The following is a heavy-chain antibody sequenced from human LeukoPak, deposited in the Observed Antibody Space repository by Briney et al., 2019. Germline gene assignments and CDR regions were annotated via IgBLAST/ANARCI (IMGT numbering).Heavy chain of an antibody. CDR2: IWYDGSRD. Sequence: GTSLRLSCAASGFTFRNYGMNWVRQPPGKGLEWVALIWYDGSRDYYVDFVKGRFTVSRDNSKNTLYLQMKNLRAEDTAVYYCATVRGSDWYMDYWGQGTLVTVSS. D-gene: IGHD6-13*01. V-gene: IGHV3-33*01. J-gene: IGHJ4*02. CDR3: ATVRGSDWYMDY. CDR1: GFTFRNYG.